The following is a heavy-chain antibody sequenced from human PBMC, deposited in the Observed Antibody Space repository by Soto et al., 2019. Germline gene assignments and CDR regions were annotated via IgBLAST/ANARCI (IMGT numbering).Heavy chain of an antibody. V-gene: IGHV1-8*01. CDR3: ARGGISARKSFDY. J-gene: IGHJ4*02. CDR2: MNTNNGYT. D-gene: IGHD6-6*01. CDR1: GYTFTSYD. Sequence: ASVKVSCKASGYTFTSYDLHWVRQATGQGLEWIGGMNTNNGYTGYAQRLQGRVTMTTNTSIRAVYMELSSLTSEDVAVYYCARGGISARKSFDYWGQGAPVTVSS.